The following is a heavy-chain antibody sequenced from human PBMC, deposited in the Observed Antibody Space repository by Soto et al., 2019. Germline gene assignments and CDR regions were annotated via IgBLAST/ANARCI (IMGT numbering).Heavy chain of an antibody. V-gene: IGHV1-3*01. CDR1: GYTFTSYA. CDR3: ARGGCTNYDYCYFDY. D-gene: IGHD5-12*01. CDR2: INAGNGNT. J-gene: IGHJ4*02. Sequence: GASVKVSCKASGYTFTSYAMHWVRQAPGQRLEWMGWINAGNGNTKYSQKFQGRVTITRDTSASTAYMELSSLRSEDTAVYYCARGGCTNYDYCYFDYWGQGTLVTVSS.